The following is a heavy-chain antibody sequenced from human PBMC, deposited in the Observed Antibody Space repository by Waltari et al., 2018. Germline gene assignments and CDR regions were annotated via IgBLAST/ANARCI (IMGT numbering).Heavy chain of an antibody. CDR2: IYISGST. CDR3: ARDGVRGGWFDP. CDR1: GGSISSYY. V-gene: IGHV4-4*07. Sequence: QVQLQQSGPRLVKPSETLSPTCTVSGGSISSYYCSWIRQPAGKGLEWIGRIYISGSTNYNPSLKSRVTMSVDTSKNQFALKLSSVTAADTAVYYCARDGVRGGWFDPWGQGTLVTVSS. J-gene: IGHJ5*02. D-gene: IGHD3-10*01.